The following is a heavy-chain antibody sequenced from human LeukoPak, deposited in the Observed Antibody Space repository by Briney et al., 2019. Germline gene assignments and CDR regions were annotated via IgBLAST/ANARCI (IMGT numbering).Heavy chain of an antibody. D-gene: IGHD1-26*01. CDR3: ARGPPYAPGILDV. CDR1: GYSISSGYY. J-gene: IGHJ6*04. CDR2: IYNSGTT. V-gene: IGHV4-61*02. Sequence: PSETLSLTCTVSGYSISSGYYWSWIRQPAGKGLEWIGRIYNSGTTNYNPSLKSRVTILVDTSKNLFSLKLPSVTAADTAVYFCARGPPYAPGILDVWGKGTTVTISS.